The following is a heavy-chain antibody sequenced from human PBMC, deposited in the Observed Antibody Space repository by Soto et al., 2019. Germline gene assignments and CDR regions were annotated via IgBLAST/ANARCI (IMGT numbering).Heavy chain of an antibody. CDR1: GFSVSVDS. Sequence: GGSLRLSCAASGFSVSVDSMIWVRQAPGKGLEWVAIILHDGNNKYYADSVKGRFTISRDNSKNTLYLQMNSLRTEDTAIYYCARDDEGGSYCDLGYWGQGTLVTLSS. CDR2: ILHDGNNK. D-gene: IGHD3-10*01. J-gene: IGHJ4*02. V-gene: IGHV3-30-3*01. CDR3: ARDDEGGSYCDLGY.